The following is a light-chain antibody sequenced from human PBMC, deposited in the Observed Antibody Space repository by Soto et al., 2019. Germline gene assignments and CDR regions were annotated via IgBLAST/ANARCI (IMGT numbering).Light chain of an antibody. J-gene: IGKJ1*01. V-gene: IGKV3-11*01. CDR2: DAS. CDR3: QQYNSYWT. CDR1: ESVSSY. Sequence: EIVLTQSPATLSLSPGERATLSCRASESVSSYLAWYQQKPGQPPRLLIYDASNRATGIPARFSGSGSGTEFTLTISSLQPDDFATYYCQQYNSYWTFGQGTKVDI.